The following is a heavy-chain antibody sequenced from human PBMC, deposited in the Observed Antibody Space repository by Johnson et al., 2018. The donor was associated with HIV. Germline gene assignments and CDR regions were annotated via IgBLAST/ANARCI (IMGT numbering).Heavy chain of an antibody. CDR1: GFTFDDHG. J-gene: IGHJ3*02. CDR2: IKSKTDGGTS. CDR3: TTDSGYRAFDI. Sequence: VQLVESGGGVIRPGGSLRLACAASGFTFDDHGMNWVRQAPGQGLGWVGRIKSKTDGGTSDYAAPVKGRFILSRDESKNTLYLQMNSRKTEDTAVYYCTTDSGYRAFDIWGQGTMVTVSS. V-gene: IGHV3-15*01. D-gene: IGHD5-12*01.